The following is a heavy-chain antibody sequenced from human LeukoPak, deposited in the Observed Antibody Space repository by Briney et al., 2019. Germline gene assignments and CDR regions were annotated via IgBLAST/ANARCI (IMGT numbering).Heavy chain of an antibody. D-gene: IGHD5-18*01. CDR1: GFTFSSYG. Sequence: PGGSLRLSCAASGFTFSSYGMHWVRQAPGKGLEWVAVISYDGSNKYYADSVKGRFTISRDNSKNTLYLQMNSLRAEDTAVYYCAKDRYSSWFDPWGQGTLVTVSS. CDR2: ISYDGSNK. V-gene: IGHV3-30*18. CDR3: AKDRYSSWFDP. J-gene: IGHJ5*02.